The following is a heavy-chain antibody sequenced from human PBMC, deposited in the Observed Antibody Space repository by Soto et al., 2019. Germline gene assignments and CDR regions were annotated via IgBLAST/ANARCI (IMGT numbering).Heavy chain of an antibody. CDR3: AKGIVVVALDV. D-gene: IGHD2-15*01. CDR1: GFTFSSYG. CDR2: IWYDGSNK. Sequence: GGSLRLSCAASGFTFSSYGMHWVRQAPGKGLEWVAVIWYDGSNKYYADSVKGRFTISRDNSKNTLYLQMNSLRAEDTAVYYCAKGIVVVALDVWGQGTTVTVSS. V-gene: IGHV3-33*06. J-gene: IGHJ6*02.